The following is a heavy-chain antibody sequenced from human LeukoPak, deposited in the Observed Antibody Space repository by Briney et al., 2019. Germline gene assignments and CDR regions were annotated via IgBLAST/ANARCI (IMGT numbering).Heavy chain of an antibody. CDR2: ISYDGSNK. CDR1: GFTSSSYG. D-gene: IGHD6-19*01. J-gene: IGHJ4*02. V-gene: IGHV3-30*18. Sequence: GGSLRLSCAASGFTSSSYGMHWVRQAPGKGLEWVAVISYDGSNKYYADSVKGRFTISRDNSKNTLYLQMNSLRAEDTAVYYCAKDEGGSGSYWGQGTLVTVSS. CDR3: AKDEGGSGSY.